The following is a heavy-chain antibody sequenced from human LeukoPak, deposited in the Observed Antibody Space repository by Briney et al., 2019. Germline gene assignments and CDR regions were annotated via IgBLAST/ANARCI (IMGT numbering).Heavy chain of an antibody. CDR1: GYTFTSYG. D-gene: IGHD2-2*01. V-gene: IGHV1-18*01. Sequence: ASVKVSCKASGYTFTSYGISWVRQAPGQGLEWMGWISAYNGNTNYAQKLQGRVTMTTDTSTSTAYMELRSLRSDDTAVYYCARDGSFYCSSTSCYAVSEYFQHWGQGTLVTVSS. J-gene: IGHJ1*01. CDR3: ARDGSFYCSSTSCYAVSEYFQH. CDR2: ISAYNGNT.